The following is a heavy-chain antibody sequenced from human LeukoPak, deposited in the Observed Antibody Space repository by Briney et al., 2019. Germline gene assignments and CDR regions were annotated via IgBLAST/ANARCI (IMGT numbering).Heavy chain of an antibody. CDR1: GFTVSSNY. Sequence: GGSLRLSCAASGFTVSSNYMSWVRQAPGKGLEWVSVIYSGGSTYYADSVKGRFTISRDNSKNTLYLQMNSLRAEDTAVYYCARDPDYYDSSGYYYDFGYWGQGTLVTISS. V-gene: IGHV3-66*01. CDR2: IYSGGST. D-gene: IGHD3-22*01. J-gene: IGHJ4*02. CDR3: ARDPDYYDSSGYYYDFGY.